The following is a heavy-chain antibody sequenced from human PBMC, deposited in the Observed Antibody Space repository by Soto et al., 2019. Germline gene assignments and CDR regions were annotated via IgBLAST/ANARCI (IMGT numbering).Heavy chain of an antibody. Sequence: QVQLQESGPGLVKPSQTLSLTCTVSGGSISSNDYCWSWIRQNPGKGLEWIGYIYYSGSTYHNPSLQGPVTISVGTSKKQFSLTLSSVTAADTAVYYCARGSQSASSGRYYFDYWGQGALVTVSS. D-gene: IGHD3-22*01. J-gene: IGHJ4*02. V-gene: IGHV4-31*01. CDR1: GGSISSNDYC. CDR3: ARGSQSASSGRYYFDY. CDR2: IYYSGST.